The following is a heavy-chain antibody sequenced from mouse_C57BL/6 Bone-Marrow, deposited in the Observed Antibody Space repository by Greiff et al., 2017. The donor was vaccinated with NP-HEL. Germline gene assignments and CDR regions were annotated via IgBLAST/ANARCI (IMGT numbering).Heavy chain of an antibody. CDR2: IDPSDSYT. CDR3: ARGLLWLRRRDYYAMDY. V-gene: IGHV1-69*01. Sequence: QVQLQQPGAELVMPGASVKLSCKASGYTFTSYWMHWVKQRPGQGLEWIGEIDPSDSYTNYNQKFKGKSTLTVDKSSSTAYMQLSSLTSEDSAVYYCARGLLWLRRRDYYAMDYWGQGTSVTVSS. CDR1: GYTFTSYW. J-gene: IGHJ4*01. D-gene: IGHD2-2*01.